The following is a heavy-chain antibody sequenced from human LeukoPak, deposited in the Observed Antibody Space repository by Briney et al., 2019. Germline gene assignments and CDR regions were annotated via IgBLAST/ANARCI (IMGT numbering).Heavy chain of an antibody. CDR3: ARVAAVAGKGHFDY. CDR2: IIPIFGTA. J-gene: IGHJ4*02. Sequence: SVKVSCEASGGTFSSYAISWVRQAPGQGLEWMGGIIPIFGTANYAQKFQGRVTITADESTSTAYMELSSLRSEDTAVYYCARVAAVAGKGHFDYWGQGTLVTVSS. V-gene: IGHV1-69*13. CDR1: GGTFSSYA. D-gene: IGHD6-19*01.